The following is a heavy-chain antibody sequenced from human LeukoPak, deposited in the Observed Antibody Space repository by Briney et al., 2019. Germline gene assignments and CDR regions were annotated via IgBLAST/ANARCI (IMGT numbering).Heavy chain of an antibody. CDR3: ARGYYYDSSGYFPPYYFDY. V-gene: IGHV1-2*02. CDR1: GYTFTGYY. CDR2: INPNSGGT. Sequence: ASVKVSCKASGYTFTGYYMHWVRRAPGQGLEWMGWINPNSGGTNYAQKFQGRVTMTRDTSISTAYMELSRLRSDDTAVYYCARGYYYDSSGYFPPYYFDYWGQGTLVTVSS. D-gene: IGHD3-22*01. J-gene: IGHJ4*02.